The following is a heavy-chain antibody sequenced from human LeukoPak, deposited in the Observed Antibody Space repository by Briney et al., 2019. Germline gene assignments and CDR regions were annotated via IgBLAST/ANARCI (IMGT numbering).Heavy chain of an antibody. Sequence: GGSLRLSCAASGFTFSDYYMSWIRRAPGKGLEWVSYISSSGSTIYYADSVKGRFTISRDNAKNSLYLQMNSLRAEDTAVYYCARDKYYYGSGSWRYYYYGMDVWGQGTTVTVSS. D-gene: IGHD3-10*01. CDR3: ARDKYYYGSGSWRYYYYGMDV. V-gene: IGHV3-11*01. CDR1: GFTFSDYY. CDR2: ISSSGSTI. J-gene: IGHJ6*02.